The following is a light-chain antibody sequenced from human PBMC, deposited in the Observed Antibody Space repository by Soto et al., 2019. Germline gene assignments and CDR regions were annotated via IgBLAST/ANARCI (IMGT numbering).Light chain of an antibody. CDR1: QIISTY. V-gene: IGKV1-39*01. J-gene: IGKJ1*01. CDR2: AAS. Sequence: DIQRTQSPSSLSASVGDRVTIPCRASQIISTYLNWYQKRAGLAPRLLIYAASSLQSGVPPRFSGSVSGTDFTLTISSLQTEDCATYFGQQTYSAPPTFGQVTKVDIK. CDR3: QQTYSAPPT.